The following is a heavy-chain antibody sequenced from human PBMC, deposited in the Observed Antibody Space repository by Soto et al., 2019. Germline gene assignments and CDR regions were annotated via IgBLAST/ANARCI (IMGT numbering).Heavy chain of an antibody. V-gene: IGHV1-18*01. CDR3: ARYCSGGSCSIISYYYGMDV. J-gene: IGHJ6*02. CDR1: GYTFTSYG. D-gene: IGHD2-15*01. Sequence: ASVKVSCKASGYTFTSYGISWVRQAPGQGLEWMGWISAYNGNTNYAQKLQGRVTMTTDTSTSTAYMELRSLRSDDTAVYYCARYCSGGSCSIISYYYGMDVWGQGTTVTVSS. CDR2: ISAYNGNT.